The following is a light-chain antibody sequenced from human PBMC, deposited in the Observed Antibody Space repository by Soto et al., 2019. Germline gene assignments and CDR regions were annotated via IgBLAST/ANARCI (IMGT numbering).Light chain of an antibody. CDR2: GAS. V-gene: IGKV3-20*01. Sequence: EIVMTQSPDTLSVSPGGRTTVACRASQSVISYLAWYQQKPGQAPRLLIYGASSRATGIPDRVSGAGSGTDFTLTISRLEPEDFALYYCQQHDILPITFGQGTRL. CDR1: QSVISY. CDR3: QQHDILPIT. J-gene: IGKJ5*01.